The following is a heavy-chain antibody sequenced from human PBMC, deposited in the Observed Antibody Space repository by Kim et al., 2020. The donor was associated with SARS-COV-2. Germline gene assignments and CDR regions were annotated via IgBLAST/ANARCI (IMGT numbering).Heavy chain of an antibody. J-gene: IGHJ4*02. CDR3: AALRGRVNWNFSY. D-gene: IGHD1-7*01. V-gene: IGHV1-3*01. Sequence: YSHKFQGRVTINRDTSATTVYMELSGLRSEDTALYYCAALRGRVNWNFSYWGQGTLVTVS.